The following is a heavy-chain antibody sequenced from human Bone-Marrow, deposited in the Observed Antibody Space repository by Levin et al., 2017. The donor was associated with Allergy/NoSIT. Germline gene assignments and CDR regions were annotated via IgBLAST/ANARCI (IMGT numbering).Heavy chain of an antibody. CDR3: ARDDNMDGSYYA. D-gene: IGHD3-10*01. V-gene: IGHV3-11*01. Sequence: GGSLRLSCAASGFIFSDYFMGWIRQAPGKGLEWVSYISSSGTTMYYADSVKGRFTVSRDNAKNSLYLQMSSLRAEDTAVYYCARDDNMDGSYYAWGQGTLVTVSS. CDR1: GFIFSDYF. J-gene: IGHJ4*02. CDR2: ISSSGTTM.